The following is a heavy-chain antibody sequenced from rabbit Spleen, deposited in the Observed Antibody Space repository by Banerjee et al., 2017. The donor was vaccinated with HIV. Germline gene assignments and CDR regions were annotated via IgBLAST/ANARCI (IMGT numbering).Heavy chain of an antibody. J-gene: IGHJ6*01. V-gene: IGHV1S47*01. CDR3: VRARPYPFVL. CDR1: GFDFSGYG. CDR2: IDPLFGNT. Sequence: QEQLEESGGGLVQPGGSLKLSCKTSGFDFSGYGMSWVRQAPGKGLEWIGYIDPLFGNTYYASWVNGRFTISSHNAQNTLYLQLNSLTAADTATYFCVRARPYPFVLWGPGTLVTVS. D-gene: IGHD1-1*01.